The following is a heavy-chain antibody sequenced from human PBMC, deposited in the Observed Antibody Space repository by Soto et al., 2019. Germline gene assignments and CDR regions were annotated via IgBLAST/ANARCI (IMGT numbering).Heavy chain of an antibody. CDR1: GDTISTGAYT. CDR3: VRHEDLPFHYGSSGYYVDT. D-gene: IGHD3-22*01. V-gene: IGHV4-30-2*03. CDR2: IYYAGST. J-gene: IGHJ5*02. Sequence: PAETLSLTCDVSGDTISTGAYTQPWFRQPPGKALEWIANIYYAGSTYDTPSLKSRVTIAVDPSRKQFSLKLRSATAADTAVYYCVRHEDLPFHYGSSGYYVDTWGQGTLVTVPS.